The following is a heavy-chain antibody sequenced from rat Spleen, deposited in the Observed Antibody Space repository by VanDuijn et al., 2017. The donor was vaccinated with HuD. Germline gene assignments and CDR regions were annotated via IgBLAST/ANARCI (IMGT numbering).Heavy chain of an antibody. CDR2: IWGDGST. J-gene: IGHJ2*01. V-gene: IGHV2-77*01. Sequence: QVQLKESGPGLVQPSQTLSLTCTVSGFSLTSYNVHWVRQAPGKGLEWMGIIWGDGSTNYNSALKSRLSISRDTSKSQVFLTMNSLQTDDTAVYYCAEGIAAPFDYWGQGVMVTVSS. D-gene: IGHD1-2*01. CDR3: AEGIAAPFDY. CDR1: GFSLTSYN.